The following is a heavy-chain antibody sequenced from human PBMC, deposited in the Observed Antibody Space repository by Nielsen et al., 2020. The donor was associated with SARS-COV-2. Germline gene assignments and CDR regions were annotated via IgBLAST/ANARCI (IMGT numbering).Heavy chain of an antibody. CDR3: ARGIGYRFGELWYNWFDP. Sequence: ASVKVSCKASGYTFTSYAMHWVRQAPGQRLEWMGWINAGNGNTKYSQKFQGRVTITRDTSASTAYMELSSLRSEDTAVYYCARGIGYRFGELWYNWFDPWGQGTLVTVSS. CDR1: GYTFTSYA. CDR2: INAGNGNT. V-gene: IGHV1-3*01. J-gene: IGHJ5*02. D-gene: IGHD3-16*01.